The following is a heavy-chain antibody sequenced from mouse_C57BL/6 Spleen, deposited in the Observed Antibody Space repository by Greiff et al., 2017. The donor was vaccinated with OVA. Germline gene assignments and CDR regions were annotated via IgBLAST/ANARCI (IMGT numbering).Heavy chain of an antibody. V-gene: IGHV1-82*01. J-gene: IGHJ2*01. CDR2: IYPGDGDT. Sequence: QVQLQQSGPELVKPGASVKISCKASGYAFSSSWMNWVKQRPGKGLEWIGRIYPGDGDTNYNGKFKGKATLTADKSSSTAYMQLSSLTSEDSAVYFCAREGVCSNFLDYWGQGTTLTVSS. CDR3: AREGVCSNFLDY. D-gene: IGHD2-5*01. CDR1: GYAFSSSW.